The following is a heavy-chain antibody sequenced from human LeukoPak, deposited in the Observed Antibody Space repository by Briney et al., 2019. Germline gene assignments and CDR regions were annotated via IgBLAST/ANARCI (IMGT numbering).Heavy chain of an antibody. CDR1: GGSTSSYY. CDR2: IYYSGST. CDR3: ARGRDGYNMD. V-gene: IGHV4-59*01. Sequence: SETLSLTCTVSGGSTSSYYWSWIRQPPGKGLEWIGCIYYSGSTNYNPSLKSRVTISVDTSKNQFSLKLSSVTAADTAVYYCARGRDGYNMDWGQGTLVTVSS. D-gene: IGHD5-24*01. J-gene: IGHJ4*02.